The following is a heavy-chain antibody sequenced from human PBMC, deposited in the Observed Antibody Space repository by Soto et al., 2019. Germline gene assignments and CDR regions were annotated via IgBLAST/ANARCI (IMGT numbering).Heavy chain of an antibody. Sequence: GGSLRLSCAASGFTFSSYAMHWVRQAPGKGLEWVAVISYDGSNKYYADSVKGRSTISRDNSKNTLYLQMNSLRAEDTAVYYCARGSGYSYGRYFDYWGQGTLVTVSS. CDR1: GFTFSSYA. J-gene: IGHJ4*02. D-gene: IGHD5-18*01. CDR2: ISYDGSNK. V-gene: IGHV3-30-3*01. CDR3: ARGSGYSYGRYFDY.